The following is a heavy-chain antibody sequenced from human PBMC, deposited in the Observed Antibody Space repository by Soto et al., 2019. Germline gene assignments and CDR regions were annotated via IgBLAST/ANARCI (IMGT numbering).Heavy chain of an antibody. D-gene: IGHD3-10*01. V-gene: IGHV3-74*01. CDR1: GFTFTNYW. J-gene: IGHJ4*02. CDR3: TTLLEY. CDR2: IDGVGTGT. Sequence: EVQLVQSGGGSVQPGGSLRLSCAASGFTFTNYWMHWVRQVPGKGLVWVSRIDGVGTGTSYSDSVRGRFTISRDNAENTLYLQMNSLRAEDTAVYYCTTLLEYWGQGTLVTVSS.